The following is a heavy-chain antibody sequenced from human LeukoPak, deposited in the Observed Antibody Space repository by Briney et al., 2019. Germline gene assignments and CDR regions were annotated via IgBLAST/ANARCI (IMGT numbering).Heavy chain of an antibody. CDR1: GVSISGSYYY. D-gene: IGHD5-18*01. CDR2: IYYSGST. CDR3: ARRIQLWLPPDI. Sequence: PSETLSLTCAVSGVSISGSYYYWGWIRQPPGKGLEWIGNIYYSGSTYYNASLQSRVTISIDTSKNQFSLKLSSVTAADTAVYYCARRIQLWLPPDIWGQGTMVTVSS. J-gene: IGHJ3*02. V-gene: IGHV4-39*07.